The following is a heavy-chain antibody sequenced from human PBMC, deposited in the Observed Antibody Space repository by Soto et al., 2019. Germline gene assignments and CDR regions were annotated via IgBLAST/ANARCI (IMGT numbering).Heavy chain of an antibody. J-gene: IGHJ5*02. CDR1: GDSISSSSYY. CDR2: IYYSGST. Sequence: QLQLQESGPGLVKPSETLSLTCTVSGDSISSSSYYWGWIRQPPGKGLEWIGNIYYSGSTYDNPSLKSRVTISVDTSKNQSSLRLSSVTAADTAVYYCARQTKSGRRFDPWGQGTLVTVSS. CDR3: ARQTKSGRRFDP. V-gene: IGHV4-39*01.